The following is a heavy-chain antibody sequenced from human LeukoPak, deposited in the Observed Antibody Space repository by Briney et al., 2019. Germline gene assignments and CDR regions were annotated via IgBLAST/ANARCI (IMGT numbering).Heavy chain of an antibody. CDR1: GGSISSGDYY. V-gene: IGHV4-30-4*01. CDR3: ASPSVAAISDAFDI. D-gene: IGHD2-15*01. J-gene: IGHJ3*02. CDR2: IYYSGST. Sequence: SETPSLTCTVSGGSISSGDYYWSWIRQPPGKGLEWIGYIYYSGSTYYNPSLKSRVTISVDTSKNQFSLKLSSVTAADTAVYYCASPSVAAISDAFDIWGQGTMVTVSS.